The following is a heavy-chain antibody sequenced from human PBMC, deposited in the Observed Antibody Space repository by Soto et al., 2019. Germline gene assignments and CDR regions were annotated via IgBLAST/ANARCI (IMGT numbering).Heavy chain of an antibody. CDR2: ISAYNGNT. CDR3: ARDQSMSSIAADVFYYYYGMDV. CDR1: GCPVTRYG. J-gene: IGHJ6*02. D-gene: IGHD6-13*01. V-gene: IGHV1-18*04. Sequence: ASVTVSCRASGCPVTRYGISGVRQAPGQGLAWMGWISAYNGNTNYVQKLQGRVTMTTDTSTSTAYMELRSLRSDDTAVYYCARDQSMSSIAADVFYYYYGMDVWGQGPTVTVS.